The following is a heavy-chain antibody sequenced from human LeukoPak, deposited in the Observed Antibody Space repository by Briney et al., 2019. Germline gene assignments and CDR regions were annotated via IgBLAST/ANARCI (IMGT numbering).Heavy chain of an antibody. CDR1: GFTFSNYA. CDR2: ITGSGGNT. V-gene: IGHV3-23*01. J-gene: IGHJ4*02. CDR3: AKWGDYDVLTGYYVSDY. D-gene: IGHD3-9*01. Sequence: GGSLRLSCAASGFTFSNYAMSWVRQAPGKGLEWVSAITGSGGNTYYADSVKGRFTISRDNSENTVFLQMNSLRAEDTAVYYCAKWGDYDVLTGYYVSDYWGQGTLVTVSS.